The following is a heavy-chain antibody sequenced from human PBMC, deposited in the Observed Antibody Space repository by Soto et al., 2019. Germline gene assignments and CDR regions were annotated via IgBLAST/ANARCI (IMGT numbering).Heavy chain of an antibody. D-gene: IGHD5-18*01. CDR2: MSGSGGST. Sequence: EVQLLESGGGLVQPGGSLRLCCAASGLTFSSYSMSWVRQAPGKGLEWVTAMSGSGGSTYYADSVKGRFTISRDNSKNTLNLQMNSLRAEDTDVYYCAKGGYSYGHFDDWGQGTLVTVSS. CDR1: GLTFSSYS. CDR3: AKGGYSYGHFDD. J-gene: IGHJ4*02. V-gene: IGHV3-23*01.